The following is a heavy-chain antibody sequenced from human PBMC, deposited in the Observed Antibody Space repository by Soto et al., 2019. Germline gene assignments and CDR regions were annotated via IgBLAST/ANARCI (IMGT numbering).Heavy chain of an antibody. V-gene: IGHV1-3*01. J-gene: IGHJ4*02. CDR2: INAGNGNT. D-gene: IGHD5-12*01. CDR3: ARQRGYSGYDFVY. CDR1: GYTFTSYA. Sequence: ASVKVSCKASGYTFTSYAMHWVRQAPGQRLEWMGWINAGNGNTKYSQKFQGRVTITRDTSASTAYMELSSLRSEDTAVYYCARQRGYSGYDFVYWGQGTLVTVSS.